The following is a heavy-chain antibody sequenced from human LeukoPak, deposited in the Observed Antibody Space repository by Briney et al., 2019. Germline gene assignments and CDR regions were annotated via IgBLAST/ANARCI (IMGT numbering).Heavy chain of an antibody. J-gene: IGHJ4*02. CDR1: GFTISSDW. V-gene: IGHV3-7*01. CDR3: ARDVGCSSTSCYNNY. CDR2: IKQDGSEK. Sequence: GGSLRLSCAASGFTISSDWVSWVRQAPGKGLEWVANIKQDGSEKYYVDSVKGRFTISRDNTKNSLYLQMNSLTAEDTAVYYCARDVGCSSTSCYNNYWGQGTLVTVSS. D-gene: IGHD2-2*02.